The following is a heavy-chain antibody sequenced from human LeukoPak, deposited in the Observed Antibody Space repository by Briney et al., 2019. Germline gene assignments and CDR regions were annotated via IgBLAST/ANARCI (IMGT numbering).Heavy chain of an antibody. J-gene: IGHJ4*02. V-gene: IGHV1-69*04. Sequence: ASVKVSCKASGGTFSSYAISWVRQAPGQGLEWMGRIIPILGIANYAQKFQGRVTITADKSTSTAYMELSSPRSEDTAVYYCARDLIAARLAYFDYWGQGTLVTVSS. CDR3: ARDLIAARLAYFDY. D-gene: IGHD6-6*01. CDR1: GGTFSSYA. CDR2: IIPILGIA.